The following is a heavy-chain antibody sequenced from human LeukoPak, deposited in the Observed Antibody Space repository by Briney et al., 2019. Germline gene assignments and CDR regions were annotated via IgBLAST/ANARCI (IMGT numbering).Heavy chain of an antibody. J-gene: IGHJ4*02. CDR3: ARGRIKDY. Sequence: SETLSLTCAVYGGSFSGYYWSWIRQPPGKGLEWIGEINHSGSTNYNPSLKSRVTISVDTSKNQFSLKLSSATAADTAVYYCARGRIKDYWGQGTLVTVSS. V-gene: IGHV4-34*01. CDR1: GGSFSGYY. CDR2: INHSGST. D-gene: IGHD1-14*01.